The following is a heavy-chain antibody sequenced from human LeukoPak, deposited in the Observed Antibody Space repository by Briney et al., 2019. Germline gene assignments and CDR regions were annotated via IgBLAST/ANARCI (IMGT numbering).Heavy chain of an antibody. D-gene: IGHD3-10*01. CDR2: IWHDGSHK. CDR1: AFPFSSYG. Sequence: GGSLRLSCAASAFPFSSYGMHWVRQAPGKGLEWVAVIWHDGSHKYYADSVKGRFTISRDNSKNTLYLQMNSLRAEDTAVYYCAAGRQGWFGELFNHFDYWGQGTLVTVSS. CDR3: AAGRQGWFGELFNHFDY. V-gene: IGHV3-33*01. J-gene: IGHJ4*02.